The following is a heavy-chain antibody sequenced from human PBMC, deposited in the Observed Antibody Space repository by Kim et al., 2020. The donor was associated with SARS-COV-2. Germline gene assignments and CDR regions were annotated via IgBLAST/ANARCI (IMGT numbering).Heavy chain of an antibody. V-gene: IGHV4-39*01. CDR3: ARTLSYGSGLYYMDV. Sequence: SETLSLTCTVSGGSISSSSYYWGWIRQPPGKGLEWIGTIYYSGSTYHNPSLKSRVTISVDTSKNQFSLKLSSVTATDTAVYYCARTLSYGSGLYYMDV. D-gene: IGHD3-10*01. CDR2: IYYSGST. J-gene: IGHJ6*03. CDR1: GGSISSSSYY.